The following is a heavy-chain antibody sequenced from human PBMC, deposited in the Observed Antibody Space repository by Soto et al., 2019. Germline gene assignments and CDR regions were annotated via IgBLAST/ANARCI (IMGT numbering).Heavy chain of an antibody. D-gene: IGHD1-7*01. CDR1: GGTFSSYA. J-gene: IGHJ6*02. CDR3: ATLRNWNYYYYYYGMDV. CDR2: IIPIFGTA. Sequence: SVKVSCKASGGTFSSYAISWVRQAPGQGLEWMGGIIPIFGTANYAQKFQGRVTITADESTSTAYMELSSLRSEDTAVYYCATLRNWNYYYYYYGMDVWGQGTTVTVSS. V-gene: IGHV1-69*13.